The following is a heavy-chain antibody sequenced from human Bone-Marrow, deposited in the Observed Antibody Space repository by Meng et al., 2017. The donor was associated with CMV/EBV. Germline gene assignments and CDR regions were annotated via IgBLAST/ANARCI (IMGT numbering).Heavy chain of an antibody. V-gene: IGHV3-74*01. J-gene: IGHJ4*02. CDR2: IDNNGRST. CDR3: ARGVGESLGWEMGY. D-gene: IGHD1-26*01. Sequence: EVQLVGYGGGLVQPGGSLRLSCAVAGVTIRSYWMHWVRLAPGKGLEWVSRIDNNGRSTSYADSVKGRFTISGDTAKNTLYLQMNSLRVEDTAVYYCARGVGESLGWEMGYWGQGTLVTVSS. CDR1: GVTIRSYW.